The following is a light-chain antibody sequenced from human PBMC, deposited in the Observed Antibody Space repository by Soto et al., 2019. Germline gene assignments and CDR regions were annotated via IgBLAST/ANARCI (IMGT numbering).Light chain of an antibody. CDR2: KAS. CDR1: QSINSW. Sequence: DIQMTQTPSTLSASVGDRVTITCRASQSINSWLAWYQQKPGKAPKLLIYKASSLESGVPSRFSGSGSGTEFTLTISSLQPDDFATYYCQQYNSYPWTFGQGIKVEIK. J-gene: IGKJ1*01. V-gene: IGKV1-5*03. CDR3: QQYNSYPWT.